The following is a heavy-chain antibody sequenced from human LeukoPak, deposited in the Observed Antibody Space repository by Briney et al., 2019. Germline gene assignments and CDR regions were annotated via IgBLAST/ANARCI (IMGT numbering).Heavy chain of an antibody. D-gene: IGHD2-2*01. CDR1: GGTFSSYA. CDR2: IIPIFGTS. Sequence: EASVKVSCKASGGTFSSYAISWVRQAPGQGREWMGGIIPIFGTSNYAQKFQGRVTITADESTSTAYMELSSLRSEDTAVYYCAIVVPAASWFDPWGQGTLVTVSS. CDR3: AIVVPAASWFDP. J-gene: IGHJ5*02. V-gene: IGHV1-69*13.